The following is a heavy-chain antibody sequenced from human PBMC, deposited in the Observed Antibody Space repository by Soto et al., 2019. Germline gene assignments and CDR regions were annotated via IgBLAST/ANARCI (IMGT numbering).Heavy chain of an antibody. CDR1: GDSVSTNRAT. D-gene: IGHD2-8*01. J-gene: IGHJ5*02. CDR3: VRLIGNSALDA. Sequence: SQTLSLTCAISGDSVSTNRATWDWIRQCPSRGLEWLGRTYYRSKWYNDYAVSVQGRITINPDTSNNPFSLQLNSVTPDDTAWNYFVRLIGNSALDAWGQGTLVTVS. CDR2: TYYRSKWYN. V-gene: IGHV6-1*01.